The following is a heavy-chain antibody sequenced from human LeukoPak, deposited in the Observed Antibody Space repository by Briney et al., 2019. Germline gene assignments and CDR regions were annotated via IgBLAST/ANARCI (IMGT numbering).Heavy chain of an antibody. V-gene: IGHV1-69*01. CDR3: ARALDPYCSSTSCYTGLDY. CDR2: IIPIFGTA. D-gene: IGHD2-2*02. J-gene: IGHJ4*02. Sequence: ASVKVSCKASGGTFSSYAISWVRQAPEQGLEWMGGIIPIFGTANYAQKFQGRVTITADESTSTAYMELSSLRSEDTAVYYCARALDPYCSSTSCYTGLDYWGQGTLVTVSS. CDR1: GGTFSSYA.